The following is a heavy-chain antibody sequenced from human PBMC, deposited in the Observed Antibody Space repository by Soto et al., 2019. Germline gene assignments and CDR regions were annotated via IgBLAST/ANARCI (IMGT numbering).Heavy chain of an antibody. CDR1: GFTFNSYA. CDR2: ISYDGNNK. Sequence: GGSLRLSCEASGFTFNSYAMHWVRQAPGKGLEWVASISYDGNNKYYPDSVKGRFTIARDNSNKTLFLQVNSLRAEDTAVYYCARVHYYSLDYWGLGTLVTVSS. V-gene: IGHV3-30-3*01. D-gene: IGHD1-26*01. J-gene: IGHJ4*02. CDR3: ARVHYYSLDY.